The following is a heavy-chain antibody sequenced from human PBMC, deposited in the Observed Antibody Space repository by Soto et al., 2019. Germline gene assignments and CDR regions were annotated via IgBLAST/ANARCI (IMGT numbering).Heavy chain of an antibody. D-gene: IGHD2-15*01. CDR3: ARAEVDMPTP. CDR2: IWTNGGT. J-gene: IGHJ5*02. CDR1: GFSVTGSY. V-gene: IGHV3-66*01. Sequence: PGGSLRLSCAASGFSVTGSYMIWVRQAPGKGLEFVSVIWTNGGTLYADSVKGRFILSRDNSMNTVYLQMNSLRVEDTAVYYCARAEVDMPTPWGQGTLVTVAS.